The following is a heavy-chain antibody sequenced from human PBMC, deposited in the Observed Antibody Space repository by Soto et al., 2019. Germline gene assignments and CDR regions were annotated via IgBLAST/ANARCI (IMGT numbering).Heavy chain of an antibody. D-gene: IGHD2-8*01. Sequence: ASVKVSCKASGYSFTDYHIHWVRQAPGQGLGWLGRINPKSGGTSTAQKFQGWVTMTTDTSISTASMELTRLTSDDTAIYYCARGDSTDCSNGVCSFFYDHYGVDVWGQGTTVTVSS. V-gene: IGHV1-2*04. CDR1: GYSFTDYH. J-gene: IGHJ6*02. CDR3: ARGDSTDCSNGVCSFFYDHYGVDV. CDR2: INPKSGGT.